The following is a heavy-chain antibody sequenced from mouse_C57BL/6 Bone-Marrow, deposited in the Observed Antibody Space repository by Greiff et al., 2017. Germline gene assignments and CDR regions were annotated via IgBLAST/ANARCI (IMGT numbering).Heavy chain of an antibody. V-gene: IGHV5-6*01. J-gene: IGHJ4*01. CDR2: ISSGGSYT. Sequence: VQLVESGGDLVKPGGSLKLSCAASGFTFSSYGMSWVRQTPDKRLEWVATISSGGSYTYYPDSVKGRFTISRDNAKNTLYLQMSSLKSEDTAMYYCARHYDYYAMDYWGQGTSGTVSS. CDR3: ARHYDYYAMDY. CDR1: GFTFSSYG.